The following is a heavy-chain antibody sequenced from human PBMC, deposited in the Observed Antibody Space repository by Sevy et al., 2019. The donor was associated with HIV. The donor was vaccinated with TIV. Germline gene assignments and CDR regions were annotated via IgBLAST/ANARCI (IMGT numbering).Heavy chain of an antibody. V-gene: IGHV3-30*18. D-gene: IGHD1-20*01. CDR3: AKDPLPRITGTTHRWFDP. CDR2: ISYDGSNK. CDR1: GFTFSSYG. Sequence: GGSLRLSCAASGFTFSSYGMHWVRQAPGKGLEWVAVISYDGSNKYYADSVKGRFTISRDNSKKTLYLQMNSLRAEDTAVYYCAKDPLPRITGTTHRWFDPWGQGTLVTVSS. J-gene: IGHJ5*02.